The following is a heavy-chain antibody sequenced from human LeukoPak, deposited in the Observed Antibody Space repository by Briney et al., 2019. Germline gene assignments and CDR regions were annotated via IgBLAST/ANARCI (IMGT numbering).Heavy chain of an antibody. Sequence: PGGSLRLSCAASGFTFSSYSMNWVRQAPGKGLEWVSGISWKSGSIGYADSVKGRFTISRDDAKNSLYLEMKSLRTEDTALYYCVKGGAVAGTFEFWGQGTLVTVSS. V-gene: IGHV3-9*01. D-gene: IGHD6-19*01. J-gene: IGHJ4*02. CDR3: VKGGAVAGTFEF. CDR2: ISWKSGSI. CDR1: GFTFSSYS.